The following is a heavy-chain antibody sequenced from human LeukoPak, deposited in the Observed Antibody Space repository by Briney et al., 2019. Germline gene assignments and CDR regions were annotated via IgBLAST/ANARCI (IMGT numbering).Heavy chain of an antibody. CDR3: ARVGIPAAIRYYMDV. CDR1: GVSFSGYY. V-gene: IGHV4-34*01. CDR2: INHSGST. J-gene: IGHJ6*03. D-gene: IGHD2-2*02. Sequence: PSETLSLTCAVYGVSFSGYYWSWIRQPPGKGLEWIGEINHSGSTNYNPSLKSRVTISVDTSKNQFSLKLSSVTAADTAVYYCARVGIPAAIRYYMDVWGKGTTVTVSS.